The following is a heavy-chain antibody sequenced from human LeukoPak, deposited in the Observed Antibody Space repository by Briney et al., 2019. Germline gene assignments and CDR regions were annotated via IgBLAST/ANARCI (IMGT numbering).Heavy chain of an antibody. Sequence: PSETLSLTCAVSRGSITNSSCYWGWIRQPPGKGLEWIGGIHYTGTTYYSPSLNSRITISMDMSKKQFSQRLASVTAADTAVYYCARRAVVPAAVSYFDNWGQGTLVTVSS. D-gene: IGHD2-2*01. CDR2: IHYTGTT. J-gene: IGHJ4*02. V-gene: IGHV4-39*01. CDR1: RGSITNSSCY. CDR3: ARRAVVPAAVSYFDN.